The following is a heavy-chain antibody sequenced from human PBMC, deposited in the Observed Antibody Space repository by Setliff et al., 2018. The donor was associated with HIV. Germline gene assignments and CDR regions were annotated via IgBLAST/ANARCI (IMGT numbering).Heavy chain of an antibody. CDR1: GYTFTGYF. V-gene: IGHV1-2*06. J-gene: IGHJ3*02. CDR3: AMVSSFNKIIREAFDI. CDR2: INPNRGDT. D-gene: IGHD3-10*01. Sequence: ASVKVSCKASGYTFTGYFIHWVRQAPGQGLEWMGQINPNRGDTKSHHKFADRLIMSRDTSLTTVYMELTSLRSDDTAVYYCAMVSSFNKIIREAFDIWGQGTLVTVSS.